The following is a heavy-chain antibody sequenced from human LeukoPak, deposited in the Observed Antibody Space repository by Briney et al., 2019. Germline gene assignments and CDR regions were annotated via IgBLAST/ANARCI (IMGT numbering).Heavy chain of an antibody. CDR1: GGSFSGYY. D-gene: IGHD6-19*01. V-gene: IGHV4-34*01. J-gene: IGHJ4*02. CDR2: INHSGST. Sequence: SETLSLTCAVYGGSFSGYYWSWIRQPPGKGLEWIGEINHSGSTNYNPSLKSRVTISVDTSKNRLSLKLSSVTAADTAVYYCARDRTYSSGWYSPYYFDYWGQGTLVTVSS. CDR3: ARDRTYSSGWYSPYYFDY.